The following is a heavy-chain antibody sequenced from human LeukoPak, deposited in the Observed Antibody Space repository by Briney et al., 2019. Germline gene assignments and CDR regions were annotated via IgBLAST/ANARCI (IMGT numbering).Heavy chain of an antibody. Sequence: GGSLRLSCAASGFTFSSYAMHWVRQAPGKGLEWVAVISYDGSNKYYADSVKGRFTISRDNSKNTLYLQMNSLRAEDTAVYYCARARALYSSSWFDYWGQGTLVTVSS. CDR3: ARARALYSSSWFDY. CDR1: GFTFSSYA. J-gene: IGHJ4*02. D-gene: IGHD6-13*01. V-gene: IGHV3-30-3*01. CDR2: ISYDGSNK.